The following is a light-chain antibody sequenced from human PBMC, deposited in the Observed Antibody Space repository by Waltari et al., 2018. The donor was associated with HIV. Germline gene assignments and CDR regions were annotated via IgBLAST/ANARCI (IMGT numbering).Light chain of an antibody. CDR2: WAS. CDR1: QSVLFSSNNKNY. J-gene: IGKJ4*01. Sequence: DIVMTQSPDSLAVSLGERATINCKFSQSVLFSSNNKNYLAWYQQKLGQPPRLLLYWASTRESAVPDRFSGSGSGADFTLTISSLQAEDVAVYYCQQYYSTPLTFGGGTKVEIK. CDR3: QQYYSTPLT. V-gene: IGKV4-1*01.